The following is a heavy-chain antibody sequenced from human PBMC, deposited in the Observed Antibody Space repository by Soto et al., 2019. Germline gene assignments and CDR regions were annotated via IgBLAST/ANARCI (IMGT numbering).Heavy chain of an antibody. CDR2: ISAYNGNT. V-gene: IGHV1-18*04. CDR1: GYTFTSYG. D-gene: IGHD6-6*01. J-gene: IGHJ6*02. CDR3: ARVGVAARPTYGMDD. Sequence: QVQLVQSGAEVKKPGASVKVSCKASGYTFTSYGISWVRQAPGQGLEWMGWISAYNGNTNYAQKLHVRVTMTTDTSTSTAYLELRSLRSADTAVYYCARVGVAARPTYGMDDWGQGTTVTVSS.